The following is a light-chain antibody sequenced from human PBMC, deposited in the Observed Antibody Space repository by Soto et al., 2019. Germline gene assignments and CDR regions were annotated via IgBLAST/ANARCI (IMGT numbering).Light chain of an antibody. CDR1: QSISNY. CDR3: QQSYSAPLT. CDR2: AAS. J-gene: IGKJ4*01. Sequence: DIQMTQSPYSLSASLGDRVTITCRASQSISNYLNWYQQKPGKAPRLLIYAASSLQSGVPSRFSGSGSGTDFTLTINTLQPEDFATYFCQQSYSAPLTFGGGTKV. V-gene: IGKV1-39*01.